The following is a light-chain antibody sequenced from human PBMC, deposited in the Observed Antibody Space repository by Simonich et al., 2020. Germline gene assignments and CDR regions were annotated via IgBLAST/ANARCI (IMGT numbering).Light chain of an antibody. CDR1: QSVSSY. J-gene: IGKJ3*01. CDR2: DAS. Sequence: EIVLTQSPATLSLSPGERATLSCRASQSVSSYLAWYQQKPGQAPRLLIYDASNRATGIPARCSGSGSGTDFTRTISSLEPEDFAVYYCQQRSNWPLTFGPGTKVDIK. V-gene: IGKV3-11*01. CDR3: QQRSNWPLT.